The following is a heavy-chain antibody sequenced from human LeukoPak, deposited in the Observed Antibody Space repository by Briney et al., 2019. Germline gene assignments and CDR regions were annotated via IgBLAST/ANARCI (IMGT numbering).Heavy chain of an antibody. Sequence: GASVKVSCKASGYTFTGYYMFWVRQAPGQGLEWMGWINPNSSVTNYAQKFQGGVTMTRDTSISTAYMELSRLRSDDTAVYYCARDRDPSSPYDAFDIWGQGTMVTVSS. CDR2: INPNSSVT. V-gene: IGHV1-2*02. J-gene: IGHJ3*02. CDR1: GYTFTGYY. CDR3: ARDRDPSSPYDAFDI. D-gene: IGHD3-10*01.